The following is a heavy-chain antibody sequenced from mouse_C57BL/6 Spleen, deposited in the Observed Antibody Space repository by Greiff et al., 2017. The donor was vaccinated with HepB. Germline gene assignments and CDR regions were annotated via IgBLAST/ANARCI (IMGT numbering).Heavy chain of an antibody. J-gene: IGHJ2*01. CDR1: GYTFTSYW. V-gene: IGHV1-69*01. Sequence: QVQLQQPGAELVMPGASVKLSCKASGYTFTSYWMHWVKQRPGQGLEWIGEIDPSDSYTNYNQKFKGKSTLTVDKSSSTAYMQLSSLTSEDSEVYYCARSCYEYVGGYFDYWGQGTTLTVSS. CDR3: ARSCYEYVGGYFDY. D-gene: IGHD2-4*01. CDR2: IDPSDSYT.